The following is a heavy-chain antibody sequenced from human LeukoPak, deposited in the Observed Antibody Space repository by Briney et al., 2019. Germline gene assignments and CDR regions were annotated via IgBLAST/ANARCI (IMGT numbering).Heavy chain of an antibody. J-gene: IGHJ4*02. V-gene: IGHV3-23*01. CDR2: ISGSGGST. D-gene: IGHD3-3*01. Sequence: GGSLRLSCAASGFTFSSYAMSWVRQAPGKGQEWVSAISGSGGSTYYADSVKGRFTISRDNSKNTLYLQMNSLRAEDTAVYYCASSYYDFWSGYHRLDYWGQGTLVTVSS. CDR3: ASSYYDFWSGYHRLDY. CDR1: GFTFSSYA.